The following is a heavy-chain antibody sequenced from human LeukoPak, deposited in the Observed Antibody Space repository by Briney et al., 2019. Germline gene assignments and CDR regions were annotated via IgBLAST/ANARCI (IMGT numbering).Heavy chain of an antibody. D-gene: IGHD2-2*02. Sequence: GRSLRLSCAASGFTFDDYAMHCVRQAPGKGLEWVSGISWNSGSIGYADSVKGRFTISRDNAKNSLYLQMNSLRAEDTALYYCAKDIEGDVVVPAAIRGATTGFDYWGQGTLVTVSS. CDR3: AKDIEGDVVVPAAIRGATTGFDY. V-gene: IGHV3-9*01. J-gene: IGHJ4*02. CDR2: ISWNSGSI. CDR1: GFTFDDYA.